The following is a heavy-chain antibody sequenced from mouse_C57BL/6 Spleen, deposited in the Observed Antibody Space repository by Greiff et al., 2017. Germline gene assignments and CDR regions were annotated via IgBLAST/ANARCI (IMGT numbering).Heavy chain of an antibody. J-gene: IGHJ4*01. CDR1: GFTFSSYA. CDR2: ISSGGDYI. V-gene: IGHV5-9-1*02. Sequence: EVNLVESGEGLVKPGGSLKLSCAASGFTFSSYAMSWVRQTPEKRLEWVAYISSGGDYIYYADTVKGRFTISRDNARNTLYLQMSSLKSEDTAMYYCTRDNYYGSSYAMDYWGQGTSVTVSS. D-gene: IGHD1-1*01. CDR3: TRDNYYGSSYAMDY.